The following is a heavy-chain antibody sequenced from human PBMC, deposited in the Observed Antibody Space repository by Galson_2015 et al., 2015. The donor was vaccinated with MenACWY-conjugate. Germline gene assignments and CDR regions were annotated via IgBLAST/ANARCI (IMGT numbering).Heavy chain of an antibody. CDR1: GFTFSSNT. J-gene: IGHJ2*01. CDR3: AGGVLVTAMHSWYFDL. D-gene: IGHD2-21*02. CDR2: INHSGSA. Sequence: LRLSCAASGFTFSSNTMNWIRQPPGKGLEWIGEINHSGSANYNPSLKSRVTISVDTSKNQFSLKLTSVTAADTALYFCAGGVLVTAMHSWYFDLWGRGTLVTVSS. V-gene: IGHV4-34*08.